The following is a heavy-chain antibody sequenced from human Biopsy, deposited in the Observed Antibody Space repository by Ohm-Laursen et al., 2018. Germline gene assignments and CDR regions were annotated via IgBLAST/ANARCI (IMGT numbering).Heavy chain of an antibody. CDR2: IDPNSGGT. J-gene: IGHJ4*02. V-gene: IGHV1-2*02. Sequence: GASVKVSCKASGYTFSGYYIHWVRQAPGQGLEWMGWIDPNSGGTHYAQKFQGRVTMTRDTSMSTAYMEMSRLRSDDTAVYYCALQSVAQMKNFDYWGQGTLVTVSS. D-gene: IGHD6-19*01. CDR1: GYTFSGYY. CDR3: ALQSVAQMKNFDY.